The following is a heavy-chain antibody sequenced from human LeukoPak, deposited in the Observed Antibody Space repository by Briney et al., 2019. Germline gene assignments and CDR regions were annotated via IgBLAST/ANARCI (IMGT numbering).Heavy chain of an antibody. CDR1: GGSISSYY. Sequence: SETLSLTCTVSGGSISSYYWSWIRQPAGKGLEWIGRIYTSGRTNYNPSLKSRVTMSVDTSKNQFSLRLTSVTAADTAVYYCARQRSYLWDAFDIWGQGTLVTVSS. J-gene: IGHJ3*02. CDR2: IYTSGRT. CDR3: ARQRSYLWDAFDI. V-gene: IGHV4-4*07. D-gene: IGHD2-21*01.